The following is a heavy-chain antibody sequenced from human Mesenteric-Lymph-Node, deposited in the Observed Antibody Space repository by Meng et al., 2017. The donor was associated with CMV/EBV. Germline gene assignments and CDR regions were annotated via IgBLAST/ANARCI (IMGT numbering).Heavy chain of an antibody. CDR3: AKNITDASGRTDTHGG. Sequence: YGVDWVRRARGKGLGWVAFIQYEXGRKYYADSVRGRFTISRDDSKNTVYLQMNSLRAEDAAMYYCAKNITDASGRTDTHGGWGQGTLVTVSS. CDR2: IQYEXGRK. D-gene: IGHD3-10*01. J-gene: IGHJ4*02. CDR1: YG. V-gene: IGHV3-30*02.